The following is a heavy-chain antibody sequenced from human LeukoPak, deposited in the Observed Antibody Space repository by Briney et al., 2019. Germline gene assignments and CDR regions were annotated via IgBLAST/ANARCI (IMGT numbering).Heavy chain of an antibody. CDR3: AREGYGQGFAFDI. D-gene: IGHD5-12*01. V-gene: IGHV3-30-3*01. CDR1: GFTFSSYA. J-gene: IGHJ3*02. Sequence: GRSLRLSCAASGFTFSSYAMHWVRQAPGKGLEWVAVISYDGSNKYYADSVKGRFTISRDNSKNTLYLQMNSLRAEDTAVYYCAREGYGQGFAFDIWGQGTMVTVSS. CDR2: ISYDGSNK.